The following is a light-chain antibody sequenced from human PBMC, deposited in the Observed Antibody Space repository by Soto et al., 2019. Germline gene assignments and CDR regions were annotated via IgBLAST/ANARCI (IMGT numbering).Light chain of an antibody. CDR3: QQYKSYAT. CDR1: QSISSW. J-gene: IGKJ2*01. CDR2: DAS. Sequence: DIQMTQSPSTLSASVGDRVTITCRASQSISSWLAWYQQKPGKAPKLLIYDASSLESGVPSRFSGSGSATEFTLTNSSLQIDDFATYYCQQYKSYATFGQGTKLEIK. V-gene: IGKV1-5*01.